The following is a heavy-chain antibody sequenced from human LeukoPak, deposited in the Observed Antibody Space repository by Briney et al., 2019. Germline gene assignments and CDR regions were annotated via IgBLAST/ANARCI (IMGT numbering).Heavy chain of an antibody. D-gene: IGHD3-22*01. CDR2: ISYDGSNK. Sequence: GGSLRLSCAASGFTFSSYGMHWVRQAPGKGLEWVAVISYDGSNKYYADSVKGRFTISRDNSKNTLYLQMNSLRAEDTAVYDCAKGRENYYDSSDNFDYWGQGALVTVSS. CDR3: AKGRENYYDSSDNFDY. J-gene: IGHJ4*02. V-gene: IGHV3-30*18. CDR1: GFTFSSYG.